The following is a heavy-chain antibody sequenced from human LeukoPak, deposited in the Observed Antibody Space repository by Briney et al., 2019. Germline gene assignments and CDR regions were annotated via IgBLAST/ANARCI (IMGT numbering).Heavy chain of an antibody. CDR1: GGSINTDSYY. V-gene: IGHV4-39*07. Sequence: SETLSLTCTVSGGSINTDSYYWGWVRQPPGKGLEWIGCIYYSGSTWYNPSLKSRVTISVDTSKNQFSLKLSSVTAADTAVYYCARGLIVVVVAATSQWFYPWGQGTLVTVSS. D-gene: IGHD2-15*01. CDR3: ARGLIVVVVAATSQWFYP. CDR2: IYYSGST. J-gene: IGHJ5*02.